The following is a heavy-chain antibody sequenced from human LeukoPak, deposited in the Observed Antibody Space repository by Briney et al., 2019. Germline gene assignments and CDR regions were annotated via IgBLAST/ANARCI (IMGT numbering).Heavy chain of an antibody. CDR1: GYTFTCYY. Sequence: ASVKVSCKASGYTFTCYYMHRVRQAPGQGNEWKGWINPNSGGTNYAQKFQGRVTMTRDTSISTAYMELSRLRSDDTAVYYCARDEGLGTIDPWGQGTLVTVSS. D-gene: IGHD1-1*01. J-gene: IGHJ5*02. CDR3: ARDEGLGTIDP. CDR2: INPNSGGT. V-gene: IGHV1-2*02.